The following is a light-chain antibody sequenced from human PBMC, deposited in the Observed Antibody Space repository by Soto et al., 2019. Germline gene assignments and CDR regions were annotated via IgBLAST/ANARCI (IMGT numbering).Light chain of an antibody. V-gene: IGLV2-14*03. CDR1: SSDVGGQNS. Sequence: QSALTQPASVSGSPGQSITISCTGTSSDVGGQNSVSWYQQYPGKAPQLIIYDVNTWPSRTSNRFSGSRSGDTASLTISGLLAEDEADYFCSSYTGSNHVLFGGGTKLTVL. J-gene: IGLJ2*01. CDR3: SSYTGSNHVL. CDR2: DVN.